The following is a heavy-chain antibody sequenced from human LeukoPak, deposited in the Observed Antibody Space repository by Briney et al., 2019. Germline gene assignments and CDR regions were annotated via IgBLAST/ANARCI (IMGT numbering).Heavy chain of an antibody. J-gene: IGHJ4*02. CDR2: INHSGST. D-gene: IGHD3-22*01. CDR1: GGSFSGYY. Sequence: SETLSLTCAVYGGSFSGYYWSWIRQPPGKGLEWIGEINHSGSTNYNPSLKSRVTISVDTSKNQFSLKLSSVTAADTAVYYCARLGHWSYYDSSGYYPYYFDYWGQGTLVTVSS. CDR3: ARLGHWSYYDSSGYYPYYFDY. V-gene: IGHV4-34*01.